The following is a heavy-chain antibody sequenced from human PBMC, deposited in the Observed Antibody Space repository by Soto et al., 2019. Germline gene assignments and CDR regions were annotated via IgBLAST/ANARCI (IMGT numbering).Heavy chain of an antibody. J-gene: IGHJ4*02. V-gene: IGHV3-72*01. D-gene: IGHD6-19*01. CDR1: GFTFSDHY. CDR2: IKNKANSYTT. CDR3: NRVRLGSSRSSDD. Sequence: EVQLVESGGGLVQPEGSLRLSCAASGFTFSDHYMDWVRQAPGKGLEWVGRIKNKANSYTTEYAAPVKGRFIISRDDSKNSVFLQMNRLKTDDRAVYYCNRVRLGSSRSSDDWGQGILVTVS.